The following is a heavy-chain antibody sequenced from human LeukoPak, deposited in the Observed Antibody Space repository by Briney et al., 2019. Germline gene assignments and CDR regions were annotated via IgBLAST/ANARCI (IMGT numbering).Heavy chain of an antibody. J-gene: IGHJ4*02. Sequence: PGGSLRLSCAASGFTFSSYGMHWVRQAPGKGLEWVAVISYDGSNKYYADSVKGRFTISRDNSKNTLYLQVNSLRAEDTAVYYCAKDGGGYDYFDYWGQGTLVTVSS. V-gene: IGHV3-30*18. D-gene: IGHD5-12*01. CDR2: ISYDGSNK. CDR3: AKDGGGYDYFDY. CDR1: GFTFSSYG.